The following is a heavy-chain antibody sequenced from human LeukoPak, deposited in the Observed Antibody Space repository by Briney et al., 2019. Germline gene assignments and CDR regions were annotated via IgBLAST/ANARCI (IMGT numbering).Heavy chain of an antibody. CDR1: GLTFSSSW. CDR3: ARGLVPGFLDY. Sequence: GGSLRLSCAASGLTFSSSWMYWVRQAPGKGLVWVSRINSDESIATYADSVKGRFTISRDNAKNTLYLQMNSLRAEDTAVYYCARGLVPGFLDYWGQGTPVTVSS. CDR2: INSDESIA. J-gene: IGHJ4*02. D-gene: IGHD4-11*01. V-gene: IGHV3-74*01.